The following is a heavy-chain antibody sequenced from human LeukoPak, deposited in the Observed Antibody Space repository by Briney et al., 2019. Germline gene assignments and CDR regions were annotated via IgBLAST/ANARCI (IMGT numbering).Heavy chain of an antibody. CDR2: IIPIFGTA. V-gene: IGHV1-69*13. CDR3: ARRSGYGDYQFDY. Sequence: SVKVSCMASGGTFSSYAISWVRQAPGEGLEWMGGIIPIFGTANYAQKFQGRVTITADESTSTAYMELSSLRSEDTAVYYCARRSGYGDYQFDYWGQGTLVTVSS. D-gene: IGHD4-17*01. J-gene: IGHJ4*02. CDR1: GGTFSSYA.